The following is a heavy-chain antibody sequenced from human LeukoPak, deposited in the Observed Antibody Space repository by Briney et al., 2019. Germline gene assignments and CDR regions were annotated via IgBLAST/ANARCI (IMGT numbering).Heavy chain of an antibody. CDR3: ARFGYGGKVHY. V-gene: IGHV3-48*03. Sequence: GGSLRLSCAASGFTFRSYEMNWVRQAPGKGLEWVSYISSSGSTIYHADSVKGRFTISRDNAKNSLFLQMNSLRAEDTALYYCARFGYGGKVHYWGQGTLVTVSS. CDR1: GFTFRSYE. CDR2: ISSSGSTI. J-gene: IGHJ4*02. D-gene: IGHD4-23*01.